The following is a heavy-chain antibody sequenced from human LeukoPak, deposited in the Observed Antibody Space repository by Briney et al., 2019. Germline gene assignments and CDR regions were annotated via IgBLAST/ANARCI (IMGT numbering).Heavy chain of an antibody. CDR1: GFTFSTYA. D-gene: IGHD5-12*01. CDR3: ARDRLPPPGVYCFDP. Sequence: PERSLRLSCAASGFTFSTYAMHWVRQAPGKGLECVAAISSDGNHKHFADSVRGRFTISRDNSKNTLFLQMNSLRPDDTAVYYCARDRLPPPGVYCFDPWGQGTLVTVSS. J-gene: IGHJ5*02. CDR2: ISSDGNHK. V-gene: IGHV3-30-3*01.